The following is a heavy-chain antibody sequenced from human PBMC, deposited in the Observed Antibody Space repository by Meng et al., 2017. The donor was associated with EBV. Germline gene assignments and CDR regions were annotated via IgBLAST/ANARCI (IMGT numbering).Heavy chain of an antibody. CDR2: LHHSGST. CDR1: GGSVNGYF. J-gene: IGHJ4*02. V-gene: IGHV4-34*01. CDR3: ARVSPKRYFDYLAPPDY. D-gene: IGHD3-9*01. Sequence: QVQLQQWGAGLLKPSETLSLPSAVYGGSVNGYFWSWIRQPPGKGLEWIGELHHSGSTNYNPSLKSRLRISVDTSKNQFSLNLTSVTAADTAVYYCARVSPKRYFDYLAPPDYWGQGTLVTVSS.